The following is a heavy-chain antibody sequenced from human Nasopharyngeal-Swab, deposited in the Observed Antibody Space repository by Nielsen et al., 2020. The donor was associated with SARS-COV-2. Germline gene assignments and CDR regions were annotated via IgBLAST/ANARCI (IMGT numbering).Heavy chain of an antibody. CDR2: IYYSGST. J-gene: IGHJ4*02. CDR3: ARTGAGTTVPAH. Sequence: GSLRLSCTVSGGSISSSSYYWGWIRQPPGKGLEWIGSIYYSGSTYYNPSLKSRVTISVDTSKNQFSLKLSSVTAADTAVYYCARTGAGTTVPAHWGQGTLVTVSS. D-gene: IGHD4-17*01. CDR1: GGSISSSSYY. V-gene: IGHV4-39*07.